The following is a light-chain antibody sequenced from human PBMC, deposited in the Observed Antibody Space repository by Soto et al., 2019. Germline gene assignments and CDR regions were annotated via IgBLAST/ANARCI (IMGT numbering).Light chain of an antibody. CDR1: QSVSNN. CDR3: QQYNEWPLT. V-gene: IGKV3-15*01. CDR2: HAS. Sequence: EIVMTQSPATLSVSPGERATLSCRASQSVSNNLAWYQQKPGQAPRLLIYHASTGATGIPARVRGSGSGTELTLTISSVQSEYFAVYYCQQYNEWPLTFGGGTKVEIK. J-gene: IGKJ4*01.